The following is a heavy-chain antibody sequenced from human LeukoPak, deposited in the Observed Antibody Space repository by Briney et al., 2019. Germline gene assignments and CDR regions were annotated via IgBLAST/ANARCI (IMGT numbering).Heavy chain of an antibody. Sequence: ASVKVSCKASGGTFSSYAISWVRQAPGQGLEWMGGIIPIFGTANYAQKFQGRVTITADESTSTAYMELSSLRSEDTAVYYCARDRTYCGGDCYSEFQHWGQGTLVTVSS. D-gene: IGHD2-21*02. V-gene: IGHV1-69*13. CDR2: IIPIFGTA. CDR1: GGTFSSYA. CDR3: ARDRTYCGGDCYSEFQH. J-gene: IGHJ1*01.